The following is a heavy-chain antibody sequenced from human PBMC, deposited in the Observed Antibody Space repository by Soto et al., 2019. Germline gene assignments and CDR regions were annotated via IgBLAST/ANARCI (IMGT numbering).Heavy chain of an antibody. CDR3: ARETYYDFWSGYDALDI. CDR2: IYYSGST. Sequence: PSETLSLTCTVSGGSISSYYWSWIRQPPGKGLEWIGYIYYSGSTNYNPSLKSRVTISVDTSKNQFSLKLSSVTAADTAVYYCARETYYDFWSGYDALDIWGQGTMVTVSS. V-gene: IGHV4-59*01. D-gene: IGHD3-3*01. CDR1: GGSISSYY. J-gene: IGHJ3*02.